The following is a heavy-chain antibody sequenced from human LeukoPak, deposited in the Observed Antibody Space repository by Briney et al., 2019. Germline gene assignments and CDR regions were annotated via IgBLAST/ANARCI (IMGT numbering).Heavy chain of an antibody. CDR1: GFTFDDYA. J-gene: IGHJ6*02. V-gene: IGHV3-9*01. CDR2: ISWNSGSI. D-gene: IGHD7-27*01. Sequence: GGSLRLSCAASGFTFDDYAMHWVRQAPGKGLEWVSGISWNSGSIGYADSVKGRFTISRDNAKNSLYLQMNSLRAEDTALYYCVKDVGNYYYYGMDVWGQGTTVTVSS. CDR3: VKDVGNYYYYGMDV.